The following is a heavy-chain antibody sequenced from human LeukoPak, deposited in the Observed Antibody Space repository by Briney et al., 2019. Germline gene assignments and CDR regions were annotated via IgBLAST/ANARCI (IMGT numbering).Heavy chain of an antibody. J-gene: IGHJ4*02. V-gene: IGHV3-30*04. D-gene: IGHD6-13*01. CDR1: GFTFSNYV. CDR2: ISYDGSTK. CDR3: ASRAGYTGSWSAFDY. Sequence: GGSLRLSCAASGFTFSNYVMHWVRQAPGKGLEWVTVISYDGSTKNDADSVKGRFTISIDNSKNTVFLEMNSLRPEDTAVYYCASRAGYTGSWSAFDYWGQGTLVTVSS.